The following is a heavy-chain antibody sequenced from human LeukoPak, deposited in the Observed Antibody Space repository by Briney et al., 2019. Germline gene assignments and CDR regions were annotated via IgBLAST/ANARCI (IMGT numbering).Heavy chain of an antibody. J-gene: IGHJ6*03. V-gene: IGHV3-30-3*01. CDR2: ISYDGSNK. D-gene: IGHD6-6*01. CDR3: ARDGGRIAASYYYYMDV. CDR1: GFTFSSYA. Sequence: GGSLRLSCAASGFTFSSYAMHWVRQAPGKGLEWVAVISYDGSNKYYADSVKGRFTISRDNSKNTLYLQMNSLRAEDTAVYYCARDGGRIAASYYYYMDVWGKGTTVTVSS.